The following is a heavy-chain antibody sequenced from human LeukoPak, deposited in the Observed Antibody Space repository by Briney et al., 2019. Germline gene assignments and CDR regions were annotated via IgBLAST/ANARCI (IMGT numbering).Heavy chain of an antibody. CDR3: AGQVVVVAATDWFDP. D-gene: IGHD2-15*01. CDR1: GFTFDDYA. V-gene: IGHV3-9*01. Sequence: GGSLRLSCGASGFTFDDYAMHWVRQAPGKGLEWVSGISWNSGSIGYADSVKGRFTISRDNAKNSLYLQMNSLRAEDTALYYCAGQVVVVAATDWFDPWGQGTLVTVSS. J-gene: IGHJ5*02. CDR2: ISWNSGSI.